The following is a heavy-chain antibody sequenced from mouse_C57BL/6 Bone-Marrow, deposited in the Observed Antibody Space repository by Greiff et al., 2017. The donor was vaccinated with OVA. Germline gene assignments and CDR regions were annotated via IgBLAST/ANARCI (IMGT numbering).Heavy chain of an antibody. CDR1: GFNIKDDY. Sequence: EVKLMESGAELVRPGASVKLSCTASGFNIKDDYMHWVKQRPEQGLEWIGWIDPENGDTEYASKFQGKATITADTSSNTAYLQLSSLTSEDTAVYYCTVRHLLWYLFDYWGQGTTLTVSS. D-gene: IGHD2-1*01. CDR3: TVRHLLWYLFDY. J-gene: IGHJ2*01. CDR2: IDPENGDT. V-gene: IGHV14-4*01.